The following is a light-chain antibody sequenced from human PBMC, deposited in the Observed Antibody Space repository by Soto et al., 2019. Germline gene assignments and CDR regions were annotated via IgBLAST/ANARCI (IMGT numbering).Light chain of an antibody. V-gene: IGLV2-14*03. Sequence: QSALTQPASVSGSPGQSITISCSGTSSDIGSYNHVAWYQQFPGKSPKLMIHAVSDRPPGVSDRFSGSKSGITASLTISGLQTEDEADYYCISYTDRQSYLFGTGTKVTV. CDR2: AVS. J-gene: IGLJ1*01. CDR1: SSDIGSYNH. CDR3: ISYTDRQSYL.